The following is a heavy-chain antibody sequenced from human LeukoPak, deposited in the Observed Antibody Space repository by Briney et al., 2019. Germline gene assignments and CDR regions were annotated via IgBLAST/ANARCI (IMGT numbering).Heavy chain of an antibody. J-gene: IGHJ4*02. CDR1: GFSLNTIGMC. V-gene: IGHV2-70*11. CDR2: IDWDDDK. CDR3: ARRLVGATNYFDY. D-gene: IGHD1-26*01. Sequence: QTLSLTCTFSGFSLNTIGMCVSWIRQPPGKALEWLARIDWDDDKYYSTSLKTRLTISKDTSKNQVVLTMTNMDPVDTATYYCARRLVGATNYFDYWGQGTLVTVSS.